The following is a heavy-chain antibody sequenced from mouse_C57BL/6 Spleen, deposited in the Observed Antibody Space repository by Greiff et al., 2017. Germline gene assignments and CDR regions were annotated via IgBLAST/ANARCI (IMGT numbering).Heavy chain of an antibody. J-gene: IGHJ4*01. V-gene: IGHV1-52*01. CDR2: IDPSDSET. Sequence: VQLQQPGAELVRPGSSVKLSCKASGYTFTSYWMHWVKQRPIQGLEWIGNIDPSDSETHYNQKFKDKATLTVDKSSSTTYMQLSGLTSEDSAVYYCARDYSNYVGAMDYWGQGTSVTVSS. D-gene: IGHD2-5*01. CDR1: GYTFTSYW. CDR3: ARDYSNYVGAMDY.